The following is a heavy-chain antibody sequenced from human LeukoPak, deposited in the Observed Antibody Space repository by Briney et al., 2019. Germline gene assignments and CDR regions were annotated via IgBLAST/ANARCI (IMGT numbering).Heavy chain of an antibody. CDR2: IGSNSDNI. CDR1: KFTFGRYV. D-gene: IGHD3-9*01. CDR3: AKAEYDDILTAFFDY. Sequence: GMSLRLSCAASKFTFGRYVMHWVRQAPGKGLEWVSSIGSNSDNIAYADSVRGRFTISRDNAENSLFLQMNSLRAEDTALYYCAKAEYDDILTAFFDYWGQGTLVTVSS. V-gene: IGHV3-9*01. J-gene: IGHJ4*02.